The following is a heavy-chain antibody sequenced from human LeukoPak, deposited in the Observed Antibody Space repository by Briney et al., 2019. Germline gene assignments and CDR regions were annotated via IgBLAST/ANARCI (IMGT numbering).Heavy chain of an antibody. CDR1: GFTFRSYW. CDR2: IKQDGSEK. V-gene: IGHV3-7*03. D-gene: IGHD1-1*01. CDR3: ARVTGRTGDY. J-gene: IGHJ4*02. Sequence: PGGSLRLSCAASGFTFRSYWMSWVRQPPGKGLGWVANIKQDGSEKYYVDSVRGRFSISRDNAKDSLYLQMNSLRVEDTAVYYCARVTGRTGDYWGQGALVTVSS.